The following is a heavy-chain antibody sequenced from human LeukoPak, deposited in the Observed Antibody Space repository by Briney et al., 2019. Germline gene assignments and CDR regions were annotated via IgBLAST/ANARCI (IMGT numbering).Heavy chain of an antibody. J-gene: IGHJ4*02. Sequence: GGSLRLSCAASGFNFRSYGMHWVRQAPGKGLEWVVYIRYDVSNKYYADSVKGRLTISRDNSKNTVYLQMNSLRDEDTAVYYCAKEGDTAMVTALDYWGQGTLVTVSS. CDR2: IRYDVSNK. CDR1: GFNFRSYG. D-gene: IGHD5-18*01. CDR3: AKEGDTAMVTALDY. V-gene: IGHV3-30*02.